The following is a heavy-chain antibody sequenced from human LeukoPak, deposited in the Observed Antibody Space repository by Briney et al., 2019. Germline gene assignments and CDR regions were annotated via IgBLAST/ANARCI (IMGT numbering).Heavy chain of an antibody. Sequence: GASVKVSCKASGYTFTGYYMHWVRQAPGQGLEWMGWINPNSGGTNYAQKFQGRVTMTRDTSISTAYMELSRLISDDTAVYYCARACVTSRIYYYYYYYMDVWGKGTTVTVSS. CDR2: INPNSGGT. CDR1: GYTFTGYY. J-gene: IGHJ6*03. V-gene: IGHV1-2*02. CDR3: ARACVTSRIYYYYYYYMDV.